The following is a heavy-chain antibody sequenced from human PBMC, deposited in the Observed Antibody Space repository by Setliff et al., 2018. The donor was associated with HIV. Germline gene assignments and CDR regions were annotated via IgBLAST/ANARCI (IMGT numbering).Heavy chain of an antibody. Sequence: GASVKVSCKASGYTFTSYYMHWVRQAPGQGLEWMGIINPSGGSTSYAQKFQGRVTMTRDASTSTIYMELSSLRSEDTAVYYCARSRGSGGFDYWGQGTLVTVSS. CDR2: INPSGGST. J-gene: IGHJ4*02. V-gene: IGHV1-46*01. D-gene: IGHD1-26*01. CDR3: ARSRGSGGFDY. CDR1: GYTFTSYY.